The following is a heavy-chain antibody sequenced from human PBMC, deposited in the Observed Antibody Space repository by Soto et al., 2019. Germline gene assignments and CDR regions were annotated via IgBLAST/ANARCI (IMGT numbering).Heavy chain of an antibody. V-gene: IGHV1-18*01. D-gene: IGHD2-15*01. CDR3: ARGPRSSGRYYYYYYGLDV. CDR2: ISAYNGNT. CDR1: GGTFSSYA. J-gene: IGHJ6*02. Sequence: ASVKVSCKASGGTFSSYAISWVRQAPGQGLEWMGWISAYNGNTNYAQKLQGRVTMTTDTSTSTAYMELRSLRSDDTAVYYCARGPRSSGRYYYYYYGLDVWGQGTTVTVSS.